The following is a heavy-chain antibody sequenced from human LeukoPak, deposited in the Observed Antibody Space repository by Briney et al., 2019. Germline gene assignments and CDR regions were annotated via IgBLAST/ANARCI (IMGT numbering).Heavy chain of an antibody. Sequence: GGSLRLSCAASGFTVSSNYMSWVRQAPGKGLEWVSVIYSGGSTYYADSVKGRFTISRDNSKNTLYLQMNSLRAEDTAVYYCARGKRESDSGYYYYYGMDVWGQGNTVTVSS. V-gene: IGHV3-66*01. D-gene: IGHD2-21*01. CDR3: ARGKRESDSGYYYYYGMDV. CDR2: IYSGGST. CDR1: GFTVSSNY. J-gene: IGHJ6*02.